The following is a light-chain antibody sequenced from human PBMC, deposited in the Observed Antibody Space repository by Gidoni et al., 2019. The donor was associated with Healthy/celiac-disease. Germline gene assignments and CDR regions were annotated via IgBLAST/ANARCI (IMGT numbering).Light chain of an antibody. Sequence: EVVLTQSPATLSLSPGERATLSCRASQSVSSDLAWYQQKPGQAPRLLIYDASSRATGIPARFSGSGSGTDFTLTISSLESEDFAVYYCQQRSNWPPTFGGXTKVEIK. CDR1: QSVSSD. CDR3: QQRSNWPPT. J-gene: IGKJ4*01. V-gene: IGKV3-11*01. CDR2: DAS.